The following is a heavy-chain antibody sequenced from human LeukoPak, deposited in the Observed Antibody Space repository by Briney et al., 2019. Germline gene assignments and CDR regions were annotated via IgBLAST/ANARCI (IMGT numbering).Heavy chain of an antibody. V-gene: IGHV1-2*02. D-gene: IGHD2-15*01. Sequence: GASVRVSCKTSGYAFSGYYMHWLRQVPGQGLEWMGWINPNTSVTNFAPKFRGRVTMTLDTSISSGYMELSNLRYDDTAVYFCARDISSCLYFWGHGTLVTGSS. CDR1: GYAFSGYY. CDR3: ARDISSCLYF. J-gene: IGHJ4*01. CDR2: INPNTSVT.